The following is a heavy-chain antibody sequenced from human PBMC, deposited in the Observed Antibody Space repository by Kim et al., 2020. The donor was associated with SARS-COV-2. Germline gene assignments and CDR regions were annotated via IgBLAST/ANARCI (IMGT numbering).Heavy chain of an antibody. D-gene: IGHD2-2*01. CDR1: GYTFTTYY. CDR3: ARDSQHQADY. CDR2: INPGGGAT. V-gene: IGHV1-46*01. Sequence: ASVKVSCKTSGYTFTTYYMHWVRQAPGQGLEWMGIINPGGGATTYAQEFQGRVTMTRDTSTNTLYMELSSLRFDDTAVYYCARDSQHQADYWGQGTLVTVSS. J-gene: IGHJ4*02.